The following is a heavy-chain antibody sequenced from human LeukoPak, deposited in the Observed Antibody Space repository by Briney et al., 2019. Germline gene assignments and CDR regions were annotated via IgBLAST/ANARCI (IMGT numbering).Heavy chain of an antibody. CDR2: IYYSGST. V-gene: IGHV4-39*01. CDR3: ARTPWSGWGWFDP. CDR1: GGSISSSSYY. D-gene: IGHD6-19*01. J-gene: IGHJ5*02. Sequence: PSETLSLTCTVSGGSISSSSYYWGWIRQPPGKGLEWIGSIYYSGSTYYNPSLKSRVTISVDTSKNQFSLKLSSVTAADTAVYYCARTPWSGWGWFDPWGQGTLVTVSS.